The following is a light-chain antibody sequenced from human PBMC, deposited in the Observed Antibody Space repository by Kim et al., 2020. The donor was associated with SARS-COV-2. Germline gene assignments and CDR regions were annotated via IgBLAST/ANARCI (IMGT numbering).Light chain of an antibody. V-gene: IGLV2-14*03. CDR2: AVS. J-gene: IGLJ2*01. Sequence: GQSVAISCTGTGSDLGDYNSVSWFQQLPGKAPKLIIYAVSNRPSGVSNRFSGSKSGYTASLTISTLQTEDEADYFCSSYTDTNTLLFGGGTQLTVL. CDR1: GSDLGDYNS. CDR3: SSYTDTNTLL.